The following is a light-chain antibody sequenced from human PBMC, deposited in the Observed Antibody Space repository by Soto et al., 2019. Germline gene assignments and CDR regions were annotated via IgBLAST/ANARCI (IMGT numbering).Light chain of an antibody. V-gene: IGKV2D-29*02. CDR1: HSLLHITGETF. Sequence: DVVMTQTPLSLSVAPGQRASISCKSSHSLLHITGETFLFWYLQKPGQSPQIMIYEVSTRVSGVPDRLSGSGSGTDLTLEISRVETDDVGIYYCMKSTQLPPTCGQGTRLEIK. J-gene: IGKJ5*01. CDR3: MKSTQLPPT. CDR2: EVS.